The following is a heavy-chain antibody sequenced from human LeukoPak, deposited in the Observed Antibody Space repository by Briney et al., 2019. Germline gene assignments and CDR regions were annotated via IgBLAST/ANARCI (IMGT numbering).Heavy chain of an antibody. V-gene: IGHV3-23*01. D-gene: IGHD3-10*01. CDR2: ISGSGGST. CDR3: AKDFALLWFGELFLAFDY. Sequence: PGGCLRLSCAASGFTFSSDAMSWVRQAPGKGLEWVSAISGSGGSTYYADSVKGRFTISRDNSKNTLYLQMNSLRAEDTAVYYCAKDFALLWFGELFLAFDYWGQGTLVTVSS. CDR1: GFTFSSDA. J-gene: IGHJ4*02.